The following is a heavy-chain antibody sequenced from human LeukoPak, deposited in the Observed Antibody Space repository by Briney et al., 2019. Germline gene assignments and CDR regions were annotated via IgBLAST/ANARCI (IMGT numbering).Heavy chain of an antibody. V-gene: IGHV3-53*01. CDR3: ARGPEWELLGYFDY. D-gene: IGHD1-26*01. CDR2: IYSGGST. Sequence: GGSLRLSCAASGFTVSSNYMSWVRQAPGKGLEWVSVIYSGGSTYYADSVKGRFTISRDNSKNTLYLQMNSLRAEDTAVYYCARGPEWELLGYFDYWGQGTLVTVSS. CDR1: GFTVSSNY. J-gene: IGHJ4*02.